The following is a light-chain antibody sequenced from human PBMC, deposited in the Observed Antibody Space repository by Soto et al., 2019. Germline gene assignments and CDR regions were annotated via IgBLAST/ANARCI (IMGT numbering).Light chain of an antibody. Sequence: DIQLTQSPSFLSASVGDRVTITCRAGQGISSYLAWYQQKPGTAPKLLIYAASTLQSGVPSRFSGSGSGTEFTLTISRLQPEDFATYYWQQHNSFPITFGQGTRLEIK. V-gene: IGKV1-9*01. J-gene: IGKJ5*01. CDR1: QGISSY. CDR2: AAS. CDR3: QQHNSFPIT.